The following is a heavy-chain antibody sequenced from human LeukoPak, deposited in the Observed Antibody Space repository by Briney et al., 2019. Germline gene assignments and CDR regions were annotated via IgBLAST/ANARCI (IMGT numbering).Heavy chain of an antibody. Sequence: GGSLGLSCVASGFDFSDYYMSWIRQAPGKGLEWVSSIDPGSGVIYYGDSVKGRFTISRDNAKTSLDLQMNSLRVEDTAVYYCARWRRGRYNWFDPWGQGTLVAIST. D-gene: IGHD1-26*01. V-gene: IGHV3-11*01. CDR1: GFDFSDYY. CDR2: IDPGSGVI. J-gene: IGHJ5*02. CDR3: ARWRRGRYNWFDP.